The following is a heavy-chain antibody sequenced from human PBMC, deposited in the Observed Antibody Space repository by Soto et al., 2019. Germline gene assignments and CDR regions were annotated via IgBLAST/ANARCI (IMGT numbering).Heavy chain of an antibody. J-gene: IGHJ4*02. CDR2: ISSSSSYT. Sequence: GGSLSLSCAASGFTFSDYYMSWIRPAPGKGLEWVSYISSSSSYTNYADSVKGRFTISRDNAKNSLYLQMSSLRAEDTAVYYCARGFSAGKGSPPDFWGQGSLVTVSS. D-gene: IGHD6-13*01. V-gene: IGHV3-11*05. CDR3: ARGFSAGKGSPPDF. CDR1: GFTFSDYY.